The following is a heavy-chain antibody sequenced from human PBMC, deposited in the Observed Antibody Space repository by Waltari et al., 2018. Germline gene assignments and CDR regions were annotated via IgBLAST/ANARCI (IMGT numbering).Heavy chain of an antibody. CDR1: GFTVSRNY. D-gene: IGHD1-7*01. Sequence: EVQLVETGGGLIQPGGSLRLSCAASGFTVSRNYLSWVRQAPGKGLEWVSVIYSGGSTYYADSVKGRFTISRDNSKNTLYLQMNSLRAEDTAVYYCARGTDSLYYYYGMDVWGQGTTVTVSS. CDR2: IYSGGST. CDR3: ARGTDSLYYYYGMDV. J-gene: IGHJ6*02. V-gene: IGHV3-53*02.